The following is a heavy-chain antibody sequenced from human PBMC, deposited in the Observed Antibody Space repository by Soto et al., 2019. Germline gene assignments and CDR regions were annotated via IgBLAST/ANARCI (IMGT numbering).Heavy chain of an antibody. CDR1: GGTFSSYA. CDR2: IIPIFGTA. V-gene: IGHV1-69*01. D-gene: IGHD6-19*01. CDR3: ARAADRIAVAGTSTPFDY. Sequence: QVQLVQSGAEVKKPGSSVKVSCMASGGTFSSYAISWVRQAPGQGLEWMGGIIPIFGTANYAQKFQGRVTITADESTSTAYMELSSLRSEDTAVYYCARAADRIAVAGTSTPFDYWGQGTLVTVSS. J-gene: IGHJ4*02.